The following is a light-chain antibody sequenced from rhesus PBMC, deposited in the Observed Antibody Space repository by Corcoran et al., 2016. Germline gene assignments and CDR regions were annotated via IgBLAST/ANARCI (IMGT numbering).Light chain of an antibody. V-gene: IGKV2-61*01. CDR2: GGS. J-gene: IGKJ1*01. CDR3: MQHQALPRT. CDR1: QSLLHTDGYTY. Sequence: DIVLTQTPLSLPVTPGEPASISCRSSQSLLHTDGYTYLDGYLQKPGPSRPLLIYGGSKRASGVPDRFSGRGSGTDVTLKISKVEAEDVGVYYCMQHQALPRTFGQGTKVEIK.